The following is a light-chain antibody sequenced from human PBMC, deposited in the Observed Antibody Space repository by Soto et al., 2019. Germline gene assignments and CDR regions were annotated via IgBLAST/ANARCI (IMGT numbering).Light chain of an antibody. V-gene: IGLV2-14*01. CDR3: SSYTTSTILGYV. CDR2: DVN. J-gene: IGLJ1*01. Sequence: QSALTQPASVSGSPGQSITIACTGSSSDVGGYNYVSWYQQHPGKAPKLMIYDVNNRPSGVSNRFSGSKSGNTASLTISGLQALDEADYYCSSYTTSTILGYVFGTGTKVTVL. CDR1: SSDVGGYNY.